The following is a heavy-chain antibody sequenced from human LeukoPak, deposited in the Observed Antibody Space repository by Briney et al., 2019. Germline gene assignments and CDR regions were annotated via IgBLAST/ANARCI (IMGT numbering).Heavy chain of an antibody. J-gene: IGHJ4*02. Sequence: PGGSLRLSCAVSGVTLSNYGMAWVRQAPGKGLEWVAGISDSGGATNYADSVEGRFTISRDNAKNTLYLQMSSLRAEDTAVYFCAKRGVVIRVILGGFHKQAYYFDSWGQGALVTVSS. D-gene: IGHD3-10*01. CDR3: AKRGVVIRVILGGFHKQAYYFDS. CDR1: GVTLSNYG. CDR2: ISDSGGAT. V-gene: IGHV3-23*01.